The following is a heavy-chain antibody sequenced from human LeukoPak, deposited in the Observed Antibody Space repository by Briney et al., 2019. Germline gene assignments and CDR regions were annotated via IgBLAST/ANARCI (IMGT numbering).Heavy chain of an antibody. V-gene: IGHV3-48*02. CDR1: GFTFSSYT. CDR3: ARGTSGYPSFYFDL. Sequence: GGSQRLSCAASGFTFSSYTMNWVRQAPGKGLEWVSYISSTSSIRHFADSVKGRFTISRDNAKNPLYLQMNSLRDEDTAVYYCARGTSGYPSFYFDLWGHGTLVTVSS. D-gene: IGHD3-22*01. CDR2: ISSTSSIR. J-gene: IGHJ2*01.